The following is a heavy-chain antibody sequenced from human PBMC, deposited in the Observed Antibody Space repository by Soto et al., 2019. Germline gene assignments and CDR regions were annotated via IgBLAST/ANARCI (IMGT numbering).Heavy chain of an antibody. V-gene: IGHV4-59*01. J-gene: IGHJ5*02. CDR2: IHYSGST. CDR1: AGSISGYY. CDR3: AKVGRIAAAGTWFDP. D-gene: IGHD6-13*01. Sequence: SETLSLTCTVSAGSISGYYWSWIRQPPGKELELIAYIHYSGSTYYNPSLKSRVTISIDTSKNQFSLKLSSVNAADTAVYYCAKVGRIAAAGTWFDPWGQGTLVTVSS.